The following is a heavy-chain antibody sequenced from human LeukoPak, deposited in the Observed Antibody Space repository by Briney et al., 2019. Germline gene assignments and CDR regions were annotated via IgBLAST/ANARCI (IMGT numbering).Heavy chain of an antibody. CDR1: GGSISGYY. Sequence: PSGTLSLTCTVSGGSISGYYWSWIRQPPGKGLERIGYIFYSGSDNYNPSLKSRVTISVDTSKNQFSLKLSSVTAADTAVYYCARGEWDELFDYWGQGTLVTVSS. CDR3: ARGEWDELFDY. J-gene: IGHJ4*02. V-gene: IGHV4-59*01. D-gene: IGHD1-26*01. CDR2: IFYSGSD.